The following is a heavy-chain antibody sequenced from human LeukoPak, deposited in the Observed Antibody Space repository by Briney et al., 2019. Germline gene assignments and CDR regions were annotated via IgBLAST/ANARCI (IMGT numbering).Heavy chain of an antibody. Sequence: QPGGSLRLSCAASGFTFSSYWMHWVRQAPGKGLVWLSRINSDGSSTSYADSVKGRFTISRDNAKHTLYLQMNSLRAEDTAVYSCASISGSYPSPWGQGTLVTVSS. D-gene: IGHD1-26*01. CDR3: ASISGSYPSP. V-gene: IGHV3-74*01. CDR1: GFTFSSYW. J-gene: IGHJ5*02. CDR2: INSDGSST.